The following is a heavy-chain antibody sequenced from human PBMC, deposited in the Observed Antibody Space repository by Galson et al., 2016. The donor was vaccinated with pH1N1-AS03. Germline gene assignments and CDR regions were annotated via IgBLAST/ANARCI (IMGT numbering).Heavy chain of an antibody. CDR1: GFAFRSHS. J-gene: IGHJ3*02. CDR2: ITGVGVTM. D-gene: IGHD6-19*01. V-gene: IGHV3-48*04. CDR3: ARGLHNSGSGDDAFDS. Sequence: SLRLSCAASGFAFRSHSMNWVRQAPGKGLEWISYITGVGVTMYGDSVRGRFVLSRDNAKNSLYLDMNSLRAEDTAMYYCARGLHNSGSGDDAFDSWGQGTMVTVSS.